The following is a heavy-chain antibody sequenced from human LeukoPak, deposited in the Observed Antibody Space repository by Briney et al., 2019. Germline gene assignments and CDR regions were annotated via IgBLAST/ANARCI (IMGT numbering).Heavy chain of an antibody. V-gene: IGHV4-34*01. CDR2: INHGGST. CDR3: VRERYSYGRMAFDI. CDR1: GGSFSGYY. D-gene: IGHD5-18*01. Sequence: SETLSLTCAVYGGSFSGYYWSWIRQPPGKGLEWIGEINHGGSTNYNPSLKSRVTISVDTSKNQFSLKLSSVTAADTAVYYCVRERYSYGRMAFDIWGQGTMVTVSS. J-gene: IGHJ3*02.